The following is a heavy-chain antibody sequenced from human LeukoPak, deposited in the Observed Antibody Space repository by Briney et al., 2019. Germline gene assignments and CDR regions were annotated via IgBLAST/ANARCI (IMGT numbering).Heavy chain of an antibody. D-gene: IGHD3-3*01. J-gene: IGHJ3*02. CDR2: IYYSGST. CDR1: GGSISSYY. CDR3: ARDGDFWSGYSDAFDI. V-gene: IGHV4-59*12. Sequence: SETLSLTCTVSGGSISSYYWSWIRQPPGKGLEWVGYIYYSGSTDYNPSLKSRVTMSVDTSKNQFSLKLSSVTAADTAVYYCARDGDFWSGYSDAFDIWGQGTMVTVSS.